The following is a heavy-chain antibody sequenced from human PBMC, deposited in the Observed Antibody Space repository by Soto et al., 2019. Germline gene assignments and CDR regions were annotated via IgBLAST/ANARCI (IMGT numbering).Heavy chain of an antibody. D-gene: IGHD1-26*01. J-gene: IGHJ4*02. CDR1: GFMFSSAG. V-gene: IGHV3-15*01. Sequence: EVKVVESGGDFVKPGGSLRLSCATSGFMFSSAGMSWVRQAPGKGLEWVGRIKSRSDGGARDYAAPVKGRFNISRDDSKHMVYLQMDSRKVEDSAVYYCVDGGNDFWGQGTLVTVSS. CDR2: IKSRSDGGAR. CDR3: VDGGNDF.